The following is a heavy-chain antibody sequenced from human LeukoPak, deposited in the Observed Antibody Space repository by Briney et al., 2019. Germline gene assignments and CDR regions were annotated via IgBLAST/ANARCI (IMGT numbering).Heavy chain of an antibody. J-gene: IGHJ4*02. CDR3: ARYSSSWAYPVKFDY. CDR1: GYTFTSYG. Sequence: ASVKVSCKASGYTFTSYGISWVRQAPGQGLEWMGWISAYNGNTNYAQKLQSRVTMTTDTSTSTAYMELRSLRSDDTAVYYCARYSSSWAYPVKFDYWGQGTLVTVSS. V-gene: IGHV1-18*01. CDR2: ISAYNGNT. D-gene: IGHD6-13*01.